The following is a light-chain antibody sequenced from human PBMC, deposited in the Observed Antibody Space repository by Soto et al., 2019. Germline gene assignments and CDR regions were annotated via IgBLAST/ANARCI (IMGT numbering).Light chain of an antibody. J-gene: IGKJ1*01. V-gene: IGKV1-39*01. CDR1: QTIKTY. Sequence: DIQMTQSPSPLSASVGDSVTITCRASQTIKTYLNWYRHKPGKAPELLIYAASRLQSGVASRFSGSGSGTYFILTLSSLQPDDLATYYCQQTYTAPGTFGQGTKVEI. CDR2: AAS. CDR3: QQTYTAPGT.